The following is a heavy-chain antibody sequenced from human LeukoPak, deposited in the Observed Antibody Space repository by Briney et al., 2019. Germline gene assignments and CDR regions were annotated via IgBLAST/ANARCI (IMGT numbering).Heavy chain of an antibody. D-gene: IGHD3-10*01. CDR1: GYTFTNYG. Sequence: GAAVKVSCKASGYTFTNYGVSWVRQAPGQGLEWMGWISTYNAKTNSAQRFQGRFTMTAYTSTDTAYMELRSLTSDDTAVFYCARDLVSLLYGSGIDYWGQGTRVTVSA. CDR2: ISTYNAKT. J-gene: IGHJ4*02. V-gene: IGHV1-18*01. CDR3: ARDLVSLLYGSGIDY.